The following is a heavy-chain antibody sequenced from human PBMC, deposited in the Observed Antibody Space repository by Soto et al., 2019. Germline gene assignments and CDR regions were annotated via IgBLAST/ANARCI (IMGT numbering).Heavy chain of an antibody. CDR3: ARDPRTTVTTTLGWFDP. CDR2: ISSSGSTI. D-gene: IGHD4-4*01. CDR1: GFTFSDYY. Sequence: GGSLRLSCAASGFTFSDYYMSWIRQAPGKGLEWVSYISSSGSTIYYADSAKGRFTISRDNAKNSLYLQMNSLRAEDTAVYYCARDPRTTVTTTLGWFDPWGQGTLVTVSS. V-gene: IGHV3-11*01. J-gene: IGHJ5*02.